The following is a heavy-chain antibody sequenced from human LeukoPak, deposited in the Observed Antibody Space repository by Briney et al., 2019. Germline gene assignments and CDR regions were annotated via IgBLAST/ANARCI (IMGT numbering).Heavy chain of an antibody. V-gene: IGHV4-31*03. CDR2: IYYSGST. CDR3: ARTLVTTTSMSFDY. D-gene: IGHD4-17*01. Sequence: SQTLSLTCTVSGGSISSGGYYWSWVRQHPGKGLEWIGYIYYSGSTHYSPSLRSRVSISVDTSKNQFSLEVSSVTAADTAVYYCARTLVTTTSMSFDYWGQGTLVTVSS. J-gene: IGHJ4*02. CDR1: GGSISSGGYY.